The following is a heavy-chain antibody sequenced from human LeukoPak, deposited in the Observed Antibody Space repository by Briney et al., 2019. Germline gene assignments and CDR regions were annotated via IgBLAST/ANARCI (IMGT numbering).Heavy chain of an antibody. CDR3: TRSDY. Sequence: GGSLRLSCAASGFTFSSYAMSWVRQAPGKGLEWVGFIRSKAYGGATEYAASVKGRFTISRDDSKSIAYLQMNSLKTEDTAVYYCTRSDYWGQGTLVTVSS. V-gene: IGHV3-49*04. CDR1: GFTFSSYA. J-gene: IGHJ4*02. CDR2: IRSKAYGGAT.